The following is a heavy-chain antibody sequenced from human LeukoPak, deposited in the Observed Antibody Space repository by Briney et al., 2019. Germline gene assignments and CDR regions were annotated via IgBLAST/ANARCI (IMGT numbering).Heavy chain of an antibody. CDR3: ATRKLGYCSSTSCSRHAFDI. V-gene: IGHV1-24*01. J-gene: IGHJ3*02. D-gene: IGHD2-2*01. Sequence: ASVKVSCKVSGYTLTELSMHWVRQAPGKGLEWMGGFDPEDGETIYAQKFQGRVTMTEDTSTDTAYMELSSLRSEDTAVYYCATRKLGYCSSTSCSRHAFDIWGQGTMVTVSS. CDR1: GYTLTELS. CDR2: FDPEDGET.